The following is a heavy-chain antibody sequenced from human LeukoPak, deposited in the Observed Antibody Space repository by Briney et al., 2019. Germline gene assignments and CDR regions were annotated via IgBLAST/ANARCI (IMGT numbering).Heavy chain of an antibody. Sequence: GGSLRLSCAASGFTFSSYAMSWVRQAPGKGLEWVSAISGSGGSPYYADSVKGRFTISRDNSKNTLYLQMNSLRAEDTAVYYCAKDHYDSSGYPGHFDYWGQGTLVTVSS. CDR1: GFTFSSYA. D-gene: IGHD3-22*01. J-gene: IGHJ4*02. CDR3: AKDHYDSSGYPGHFDY. V-gene: IGHV3-23*01. CDR2: ISGSGGSP.